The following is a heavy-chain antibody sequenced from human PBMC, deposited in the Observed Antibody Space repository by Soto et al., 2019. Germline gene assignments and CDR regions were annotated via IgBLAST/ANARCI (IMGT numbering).Heavy chain of an antibody. CDR1: GFTFSDFY. Sequence: SGGSLRLSCVASGFTFSDFYMSWIRQAPGKGLEWVSYISLSRGYTKYADSVKGRFTISRDNAKNSLYLQMNSLRAEDTAVYYCARSVDLDYWGQGTLVTVSS. V-gene: IGHV3-11*06. J-gene: IGHJ4*02. CDR3: ARSVDLDY. CDR2: ISLSRGYT. D-gene: IGHD2-15*01.